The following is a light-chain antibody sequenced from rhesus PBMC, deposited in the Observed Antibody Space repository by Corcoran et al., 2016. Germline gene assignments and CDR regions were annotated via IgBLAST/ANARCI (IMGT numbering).Light chain of an antibody. CDR3: QHGYGTPFT. J-gene: IGKJ3*01. CDR2: KAS. CDR1: QGISNN. Sequence: DIQMTQSPSSLSASVGDRVTITCQAIQGISNNLAWYQQKPGKVPKLLIYKASTLQSGVPARLSGRGSGTDFTLTISSLQPEDFATYYCQHGYGTPFTFGPGTKLDIK. V-gene: IGKV1-25*01.